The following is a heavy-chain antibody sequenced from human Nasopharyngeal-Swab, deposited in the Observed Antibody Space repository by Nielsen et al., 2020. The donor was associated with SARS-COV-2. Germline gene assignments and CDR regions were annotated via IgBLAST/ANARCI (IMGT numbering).Heavy chain of an antibody. CDR1: GYSFTSYW. D-gene: IGHD3-9*01. CDR2: IYPGDSDT. J-gene: IGHJ6*03. CDR3: ARTGGTHYDILTGYDYYYYYMDV. Sequence: GESLKISCKGSGYSFTSYWIGWVRPMPGKVLEWMGIIYPGDSDTSYSPSFQGQVTISADKSISTAYLQWSSLKASDTAMYYCARTGGTHYDILTGYDYYYYYMDVWGKGTTVTVSS. V-gene: IGHV5-51*01.